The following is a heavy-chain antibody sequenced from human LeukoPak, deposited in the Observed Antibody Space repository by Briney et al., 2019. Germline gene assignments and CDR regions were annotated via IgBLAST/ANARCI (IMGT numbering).Heavy chain of an antibody. J-gene: IGHJ4*02. CDR2: IKEDGSEK. D-gene: IGHD6-13*01. Sequence: PGGSLRLSCSASGFSFSNYWMSWVRQAPRRGLEWVANIKEDGSEKYYVDSVKGRFTISRDNAKNSLYLQMSSLRAEDTAVYFCARERGSIAAAGTLYYFDHWGQGTLVTVSS. CDR1: GFSFSNYW. V-gene: IGHV3-7*04. CDR3: ARERGSIAAAGTLYYFDH.